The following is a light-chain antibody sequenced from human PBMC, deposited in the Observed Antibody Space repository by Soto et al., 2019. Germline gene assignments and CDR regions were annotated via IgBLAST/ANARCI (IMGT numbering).Light chain of an antibody. CDR2: GAS. CDR3: QQYNNWPLT. V-gene: IGKV3-15*01. J-gene: IGKJ1*01. CDR1: QIVSSN. Sequence: IVMTQSPVTLSVSPGARAPLSCRASQIVSSNLAWYQQKPGQAPRLLIYGASTRVTGVPARFIGSGSGTEFALTITSLQSEDVAVYYCQQYNNWPLTFGQGTKVQI.